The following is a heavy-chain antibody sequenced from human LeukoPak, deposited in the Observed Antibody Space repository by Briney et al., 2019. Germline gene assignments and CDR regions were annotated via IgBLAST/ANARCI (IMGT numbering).Heavy chain of an antibody. D-gene: IGHD6-19*01. CDR2: IYYSGST. J-gene: IGHJ5*02. V-gene: IGHV4-39*01. CDR3: ARLRWYDSGGRGVRYFDP. CDR1: GGSISSSSYY. Sequence: PETLSLTCTVSGGSISSSSYYWGWIRQPPGKGLEWIGSIYYSGSTYYNPSLKSRVTISVDTSKNQFSLKLSSVTAADTAVYYCARLRWYDSGGRGVRYFDPWGQGTLVTVSS.